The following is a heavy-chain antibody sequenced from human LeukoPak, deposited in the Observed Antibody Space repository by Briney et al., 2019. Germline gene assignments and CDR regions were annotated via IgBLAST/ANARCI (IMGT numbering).Heavy chain of an antibody. CDR3: ARHRGAIAALYD. CDR1: GYSISNDYF. D-gene: IGHD6-13*01. CDR2: IYHSGST. Sequence: SETLSLTCTVSGYSISNDYFWDWIRQPPGKGLEWIGSIYHSGSTYYNPSLKSRVTISVDTSKNQFSLKLSSVTAADTAVYYCARHRGAIAALYDWGQGTLVTVSS. V-gene: IGHV4-38-2*02. J-gene: IGHJ4*02.